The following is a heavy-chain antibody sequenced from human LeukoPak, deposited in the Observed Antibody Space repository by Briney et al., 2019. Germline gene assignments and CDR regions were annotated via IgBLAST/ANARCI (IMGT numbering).Heavy chain of an antibody. Sequence: GGSLRLSCAASGFTFSDYYMSWIRQAPGKVLEWVSSISSSGSYIYYADSVKGRFTISRDNAKNSLYLQMNSLRAEDTAVYYCAKNLFRIQSVKQEITQNYDSSGYYRFDYWGQGTLVTVSS. CDR1: GFTFSDYY. CDR3: AKNLFRIQSVKQEITQNYDSSGYYRFDY. CDR2: ISSSGSYI. V-gene: IGHV3-11*01. D-gene: IGHD3-22*01. J-gene: IGHJ4*02.